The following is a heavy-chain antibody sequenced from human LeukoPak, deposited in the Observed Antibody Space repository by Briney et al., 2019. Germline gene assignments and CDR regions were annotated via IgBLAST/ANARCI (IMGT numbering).Heavy chain of an antibody. CDR2: IYHSGST. D-gene: IGHD6-6*01. V-gene: IGHV4-38-2*01. Sequence: PSETLSLTCAVYGGSFSGYYWGWIRQPPGKGLEWIGSIYHSGSTYYNPSLKSRVTISVDTSKNQFSLKLSSVTAADTAVYYCASLSIAAPHIDYWGQGTLVTVSS. J-gene: IGHJ4*02. CDR3: ASLSIAAPHIDY. CDR1: GGSFSGYY.